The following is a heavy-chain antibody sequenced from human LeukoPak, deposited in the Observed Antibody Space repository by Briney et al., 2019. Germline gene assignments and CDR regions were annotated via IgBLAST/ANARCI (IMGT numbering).Heavy chain of an antibody. Sequence: PGGSLRLSFAASGFTFSSYGLHWVRQAPGRGLEGVAVIWYGGSNKYYADSVKGRFTISRDNSKNTLYLQMNSLRAEDTAVYYCAKDNSSSWYGSYYYYYMDVWGKGTTVTVSS. CDR3: AKDNSSSWYGSYYYYYMDV. CDR1: GFTFSSYG. CDR2: IWYGGSNK. V-gene: IGHV3-30*02. J-gene: IGHJ6*03. D-gene: IGHD6-13*01.